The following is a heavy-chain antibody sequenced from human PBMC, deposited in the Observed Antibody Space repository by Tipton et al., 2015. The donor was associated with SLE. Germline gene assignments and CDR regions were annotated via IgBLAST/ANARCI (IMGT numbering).Heavy chain of an antibody. D-gene: IGHD3-3*01. V-gene: IGHV4-59*12. Sequence: TLSLTCTVSGGSISSYYWSWIRQPPGKGLEWIGYIYYSGSTYYNPSLKSRVTISVDTSKNQFSLKLSSVTAADTAVYYCARGPRFLEWLHPFDYWGQGTLVTVSS. CDR2: IYYSGST. CDR3: ARGPRFLEWLHPFDY. CDR1: GGSISSYY. J-gene: IGHJ4*02.